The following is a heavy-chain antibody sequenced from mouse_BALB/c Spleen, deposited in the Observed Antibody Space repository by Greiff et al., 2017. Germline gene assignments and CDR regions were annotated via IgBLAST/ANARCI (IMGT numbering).Heavy chain of an antibody. CDR3: ARDPYYRYDGFDY. Sequence: VQVVESGPGLVAPSQSLSITCTVSGFSLTSYGIHWVRQPPGKGLEWLGVIWAGGSTNYNSALMSRLSISKDNSKSQVFLKMNSLQTDDTAMYYCARDPYYRYDGFDYWGQGTTLTVSS. CDR1: GFSLTSYG. CDR2: IWAGGST. V-gene: IGHV2-9*02. D-gene: IGHD2-14*01. J-gene: IGHJ2*01.